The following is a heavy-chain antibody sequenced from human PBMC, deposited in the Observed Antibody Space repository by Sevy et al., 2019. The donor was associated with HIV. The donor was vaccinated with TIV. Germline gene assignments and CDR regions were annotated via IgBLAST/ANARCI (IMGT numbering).Heavy chain of an antibody. CDR1: GGSISSGDYY. CDR2: VFTSGST. D-gene: IGHD6-19*01. J-gene: IGHJ4*02. CDR3: ARGVAVAGSFAFDY. V-gene: IGHV4-31*11. Sequence: SETLSRTCAVSGGSISSGDYYWNWIRQHPGKGLMWIGYVFTSGSTYYNPSLKSRLIISGDTSKNQFSLRLSPVTAADTAVYYCARGVAVAGSFAFDYWGQGTLVTVSS.